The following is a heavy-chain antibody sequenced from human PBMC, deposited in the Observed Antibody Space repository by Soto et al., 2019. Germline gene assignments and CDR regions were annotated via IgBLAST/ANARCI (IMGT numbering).Heavy chain of an antibody. J-gene: IGHJ5*02. V-gene: IGHV1-3*01. D-gene: IGHD2-15*01. CDR2: INPDNGNT. CDR1: GGTFGSYA. Sequence: ASVKVSCKASGGTFGSYAISWVRQAPGQGLEWMGWINPDNGNTKSSQKFQDRVIITRDTSASTAYMDLSSLRSEDTAVYYCARGIATGQLDPWGQGTLVTVSS. CDR3: ARGIATGQLDP.